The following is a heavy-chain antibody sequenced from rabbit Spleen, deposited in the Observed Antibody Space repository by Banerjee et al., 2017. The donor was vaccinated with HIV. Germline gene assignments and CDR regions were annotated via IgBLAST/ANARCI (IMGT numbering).Heavy chain of an antibody. Sequence: QEQLEESGGDLVKPEGSLTLTCTASGFSFSTSYYICWVRQAPGKGLEWIGCGYPDGIGSTAYASWAKGRFTISKTSSTTVTLQMASLTAADTATYFCAGDLGVIVYRFSLWGQGTLVTVS. CDR2: GYPDGIGST. CDR1: GFSFSTSYY. V-gene: IGHV1S45*01. CDR3: AGDLGVIVYRFSL. D-gene: IGHD6-1*01. J-gene: IGHJ4*01.